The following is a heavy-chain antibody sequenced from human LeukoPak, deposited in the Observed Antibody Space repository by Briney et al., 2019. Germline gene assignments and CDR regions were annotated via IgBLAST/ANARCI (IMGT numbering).Heavy chain of an antibody. V-gene: IGHV1-2*02. D-gene: IGHD2-2*01. Sequence: ASVKVSCKASGYTFTGYYMHWVRQAPGQGLEWMGWINPNSGGTNYAQKFQGRVTMTRDTSISTAYMELSRLRSDDTAVYYCARVAPGHKGDAIDYWGQGTLVTVSS. CDR3: ARVAPGHKGDAIDY. J-gene: IGHJ4*02. CDR1: GYTFTGYY. CDR2: INPNSGGT.